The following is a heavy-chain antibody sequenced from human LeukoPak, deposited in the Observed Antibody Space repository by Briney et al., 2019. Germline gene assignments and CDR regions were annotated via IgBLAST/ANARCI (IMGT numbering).Heavy chain of an antibody. J-gene: IGHJ4*02. V-gene: IGHV2-26*02. CDR2: IFSNDEK. Sequence: ETLSLTCTISGGSISSYYWSWIRQPPGKALEWLAHIFSNDEKSYSTSLKSRLTISKDTSKSQVVLTMTNMDPVDTATYYCARMMGATVVDYWGQGTLVTVSS. CDR3: ARMMGATVVDY. CDR1: GGSISSYYW. D-gene: IGHD1-26*01.